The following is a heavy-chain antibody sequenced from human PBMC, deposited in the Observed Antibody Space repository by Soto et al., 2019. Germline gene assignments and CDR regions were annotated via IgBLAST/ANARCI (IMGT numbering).Heavy chain of an antibody. J-gene: IGHJ5*02. CDR2: IIPIFGTA. D-gene: IGHD6-6*01. Sequence: SVKVSCKASGGTFSSYAISWVRQAPGQGLEWMGGIIPIFGTANYAQKFQGRVTITADESTSTAYMELSSLRSEDTAVYYCARSSQFPVYMKQLVIWFDPWGQGTLVTVSS. V-gene: IGHV1-69*13. CDR1: GGTFSSYA. CDR3: ARSSQFPVYMKQLVIWFDP.